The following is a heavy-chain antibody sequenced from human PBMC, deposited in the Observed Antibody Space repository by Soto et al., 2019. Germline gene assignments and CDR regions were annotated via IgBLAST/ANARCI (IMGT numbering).Heavy chain of an antibody. Sequence: GAAVNLSSKAPCVTFSGYAIRWVRQAPGQGLEWMGGIIPIFGTANYAQKFQGRVTITADKSTSTAYMELSSLRSEDTAVYYCERWIAVAGNGSFYIW. J-gene: IGHJ3*02. CDR1: CVTFSGYA. V-gene: IGHV1-69*06. CDR3: ERWIAVAGNGSFYI. CDR2: IIPIFGTA. D-gene: IGHD6-19*01.